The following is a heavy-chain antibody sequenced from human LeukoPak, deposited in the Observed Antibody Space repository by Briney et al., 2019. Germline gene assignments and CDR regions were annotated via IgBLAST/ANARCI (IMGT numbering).Heavy chain of an antibody. D-gene: IGHD6-19*01. CDR1: GFTFSSYG. J-gene: IGHJ4*02. CDR3: AKPGYVTSGWFDF. V-gene: IGHV3-23*01. Sequence: GGSLRLSCAASGFTFSSYGMSWVRQAPGKGLEWVSTITGSGSRTYYADSVKGRFTISRDNSKNTLYLQMNSLRAEDTAIYYCAKPGYVTSGWFDFWGQETLVTVSS. CDR2: ITGSGSRT.